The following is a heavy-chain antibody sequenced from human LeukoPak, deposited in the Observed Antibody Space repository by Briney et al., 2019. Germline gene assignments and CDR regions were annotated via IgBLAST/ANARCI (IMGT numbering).Heavy chain of an antibody. Sequence: GGSLRLSCAASGFTFSNYWMGWVRQAPGKRPEWVANMNIDGSEKYYADSVKGRFSISRNNARNSVYLQMASLRVEDTAVYYCARDPVEWELLLDYWGQGTLVTVSS. J-gene: IGHJ4*02. CDR2: MNIDGSEK. CDR3: ARDPVEWELLLDY. V-gene: IGHV3-7*01. CDR1: GFTFSNYW. D-gene: IGHD1-26*01.